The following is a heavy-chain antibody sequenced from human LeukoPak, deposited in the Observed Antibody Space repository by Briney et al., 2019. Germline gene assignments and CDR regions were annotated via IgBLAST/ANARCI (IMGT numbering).Heavy chain of an antibody. V-gene: IGHV3-7*01. CDR1: SSGRYY. D-gene: IGHD3-9*01. J-gene: IGHJ6*03. CDR2: IKQDGSEK. Sequence: SSGRYYWSWIRQPAGKGLEWVANIKQDGSEKYYVDSVKGRFTISRDNAKNSLYLQMNSLRAEDTAVYYCARGDFDWLLGYYYYYMDVWGKGTTVTVSS. CDR3: ARGDFDWLLGYYYYYMDV.